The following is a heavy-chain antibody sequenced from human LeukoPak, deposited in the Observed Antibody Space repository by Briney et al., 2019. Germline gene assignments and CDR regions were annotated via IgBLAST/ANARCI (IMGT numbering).Heavy chain of an antibody. D-gene: IGHD1-26*01. J-gene: IGHJ4*02. CDR3: ASFTEGSGSYGEYY. V-gene: IGHV3-66*01. CDR2: IYSGGST. CDR1: GFPFSSYA. Sequence: SGGSLRLSCAASGFPFSSYAMSWVRQAPGKGLEWVSVIYSGGSTYYADSVKGRFTISRDNSKNTLYLQMNSLRAEDTAVYYCASFTEGSGSYGEYYWGQGTLVTVSS.